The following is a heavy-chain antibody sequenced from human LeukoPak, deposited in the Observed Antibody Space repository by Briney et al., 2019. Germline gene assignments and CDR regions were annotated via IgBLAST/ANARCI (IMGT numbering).Heavy chain of an antibody. J-gene: IGHJ3*02. V-gene: IGHV3-30-3*01. D-gene: IGHD3-16*02. Sequence: GRSLRLTCAASGFTFSSYAMHWVRQAPGKGLEWVADISYDGSNKYYADSVKGRFTISRDNSKNTLYLQMNRLRAEDTAVYYCARDFVEQAGYAFDIWGQGTMVTVSS. CDR1: GFTFSSYA. CDR3: ARDFVEQAGYAFDI. CDR2: ISYDGSNK.